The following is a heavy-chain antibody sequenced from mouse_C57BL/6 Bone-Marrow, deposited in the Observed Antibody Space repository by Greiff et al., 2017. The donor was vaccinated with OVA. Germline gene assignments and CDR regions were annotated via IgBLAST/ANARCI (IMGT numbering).Heavy chain of an antibody. CDR1: GFTFSDYY. CDR2: ISNGGGST. Sequence: DVQLVESGGGLVQPGGSLKLSCAASGFTFSDYYMYWVRQTPEKRLEWVAYISNGGGSTYYPDTVKGRFTISRDNAKNTLYLQMSRLKSEDTAMYYCARGGYYWGQGTLVTVSA. J-gene: IGHJ3*01. D-gene: IGHD3-1*01. CDR3: ARGGYY. V-gene: IGHV5-12*01.